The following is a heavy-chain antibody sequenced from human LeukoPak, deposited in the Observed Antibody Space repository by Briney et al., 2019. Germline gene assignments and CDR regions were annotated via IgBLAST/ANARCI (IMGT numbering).Heavy chain of an antibody. J-gene: IGHJ4*02. Sequence: GGSLRLSCAASGFTFDDYGMSWVRQAPGKGLEWVSGINWNGGSTGYADSVKGRFTISRDNAKNSLYLQMKSLRAEDTAVYHCARYYGSGSYYGSPIDYWGQGTLVTVSS. D-gene: IGHD3-10*01. CDR3: ARYYGSGSYYGSPIDY. CDR2: INWNGGST. CDR1: GFTFDDYG. V-gene: IGHV3-20*01.